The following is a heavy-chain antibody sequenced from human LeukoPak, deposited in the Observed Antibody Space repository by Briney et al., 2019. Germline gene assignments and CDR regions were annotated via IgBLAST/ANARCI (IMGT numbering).Heavy chain of an antibody. CDR3: ARGLGYDSDY. Sequence: PGGSLRLSCAASGFTFSSYAMSWVRQAPGKGLEWVSVIYSGGSTYYADSVKGRFTISRDNSKNTLYLQMNSLRAEDTAVYYCARGLGYDSDYWGQGTLVTVSS. D-gene: IGHD3-22*01. CDR2: IYSGGST. J-gene: IGHJ4*02. CDR1: GFTFSSYA. V-gene: IGHV3-53*01.